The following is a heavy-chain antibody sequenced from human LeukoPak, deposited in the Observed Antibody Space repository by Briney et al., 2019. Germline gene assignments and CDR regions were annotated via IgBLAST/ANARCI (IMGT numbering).Heavy chain of an antibody. V-gene: IGHV2-5*02. D-gene: IGHD3-10*01. CDR1: GFSLSTSGVG. J-gene: IGHJ5*02. Sequence: SGPTLVNPTQTLTLTCTFSGFSLSTSGVGVGWIRQPPGKALEWLALIYWDDDKRYSPSLKSRLTITKDTSKNQVVLTMTNMDPVDTATYYCAFGYYYGSGRNWFDPWGQGTLVTASS. CDR2: IYWDDDK. CDR3: AFGYYYGSGRNWFDP.